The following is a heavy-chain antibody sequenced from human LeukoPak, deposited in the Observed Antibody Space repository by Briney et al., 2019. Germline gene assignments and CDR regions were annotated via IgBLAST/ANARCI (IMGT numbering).Heavy chain of an antibody. CDR1: GGSISRSDHY. CDR3: ARVGNFWSGYYSPYFDY. Sequence: SETLSLTCSVSGGSISRSDHYWSWIRQPPGKGLEWIGNIYYNGITYYNPSLKSRVTISVDRSKNQFSLKLSSVTAADTAVYYCARVGNFWSGYYSPYFDYWGQGTLVTVSS. J-gene: IGHJ4*02. V-gene: IGHV4-30-4*01. D-gene: IGHD3-3*01. CDR2: IYYNGIT.